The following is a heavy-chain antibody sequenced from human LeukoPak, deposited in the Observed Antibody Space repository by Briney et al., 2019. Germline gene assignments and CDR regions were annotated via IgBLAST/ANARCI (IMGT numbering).Heavy chain of an antibody. Sequence: SETLSLTCTVSGGSISSYYWSWIRQPPGKGLEWIGYIYYSGSTNYNPSLKSRVTISVDTSKNQFSLKLSSVTAADTAVYYCARAPTAMVTFDYWGQGTLVTVSS. CDR2: IYYSGST. J-gene: IGHJ4*02. CDR3: ARAPTAMVTFDY. V-gene: IGHV4-59*12. D-gene: IGHD5-18*01. CDR1: GGSISSYY.